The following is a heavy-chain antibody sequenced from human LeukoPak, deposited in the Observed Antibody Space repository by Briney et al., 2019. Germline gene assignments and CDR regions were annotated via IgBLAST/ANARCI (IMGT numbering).Heavy chain of an antibody. CDR2: ISYDGTNK. J-gene: IGHJ4*02. Sequence: GRSLRLSCAASGFTFSSYAMHWVRQAPGKGLEWVAIISYDGTNKYYADSVKGRFTISRDNSKNTLSLQMNSLRVEDTAVYYCAKDLVAGSDYWGQGALVTVSS. D-gene: IGHD6-19*01. V-gene: IGHV3-30-3*01. CDR1: GFTFSSYA. CDR3: AKDLVAGSDY.